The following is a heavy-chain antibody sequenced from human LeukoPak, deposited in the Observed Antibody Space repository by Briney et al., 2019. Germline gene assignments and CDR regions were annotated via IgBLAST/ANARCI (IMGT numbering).Heavy chain of an antibody. CDR2: ISYDGSNK. J-gene: IGHJ4*02. D-gene: IGHD5-24*01. V-gene: IGHV3-30*19. Sequence: PGRSLRLSCAASGFTFSSYGMHWVRQAPGKGLEWVAVISYDGSNKYYADSVKGRFTISRDNSKNTLYLQMNSLRAEDTAVYYCARESFVEMAGRTHYFDYWGQGTLVTVSS. CDR3: ARESFVEMAGRTHYFDY. CDR1: GFTFSSYG.